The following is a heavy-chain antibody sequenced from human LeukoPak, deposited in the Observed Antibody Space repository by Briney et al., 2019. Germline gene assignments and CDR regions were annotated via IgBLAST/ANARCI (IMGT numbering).Heavy chain of an antibody. D-gene: IGHD3-22*01. V-gene: IGHV3-7*01. CDR3: ARDRDYYDSSGYWLIDY. CDR1: GFTFSSYW. Sequence: GGSLRLSCAASGFTFSSYWMSWVRQAPGKGLEWVANIKQDGSEKYYVDSVKGRLTISRDNAKNSLYLQMNSLRAEDTAVYYCARDRDYYDSSGYWLIDYWGQGTLVTVSS. CDR2: IKQDGSEK. J-gene: IGHJ4*02.